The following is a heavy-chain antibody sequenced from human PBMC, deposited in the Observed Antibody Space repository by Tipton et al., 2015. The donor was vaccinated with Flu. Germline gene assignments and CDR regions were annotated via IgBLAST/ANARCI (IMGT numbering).Heavy chain of an antibody. CDR3: ASNAGLSGGSYYYYYGMDV. CDR1: GGSFSGYY. D-gene: IGHD2-15*01. J-gene: IGHJ6*02. V-gene: IGHV4-34*01. Sequence: LRLSCAVYGGSFSGYYWSWIRQPPGKGLEWIGEINHSGSTNYNPSLKSRATISVDTSKNQFSLKLSSVTAADTAVYYCASNAGLSGGSYYYYYGMDVWGQGTTVTVSS. CDR2: INHSGST.